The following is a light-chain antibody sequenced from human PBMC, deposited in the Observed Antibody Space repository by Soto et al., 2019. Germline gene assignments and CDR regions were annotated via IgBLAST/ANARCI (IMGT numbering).Light chain of an antibody. CDR1: QSVSNY. CDR3: QQRSNWPLLT. CDR2: DAS. Sequence: EIVLTQSPATLSLSPGERATLSCRASQSVSNYLAWYQQKPGQAPRLLIYDASNRATGIPARFSGSGSGTDVTLTISSLEPEDFAVYYGQQRSNWPLLTFGGGTKVEIK. V-gene: IGKV3-11*01. J-gene: IGKJ4*01.